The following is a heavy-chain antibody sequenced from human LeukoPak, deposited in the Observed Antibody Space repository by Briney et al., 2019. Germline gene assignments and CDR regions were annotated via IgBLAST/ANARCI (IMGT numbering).Heavy chain of an antibody. V-gene: IGHV4-34*01. J-gene: IGHJ3*02. D-gene: IGHD1-26*01. CDR2: INHSGST. Sequence: PSETLSLTCAVYGGSFSGYYWSWIRQPPGKGLEWIGEINHSGSTNYNPSLKSRVTISVDTSKNQFSLKLSSVTAADTAVYYCAGGWEVAFDIWGQGTMVTVSS. CDR1: GGSFSGYY. CDR3: AGGWEVAFDI.